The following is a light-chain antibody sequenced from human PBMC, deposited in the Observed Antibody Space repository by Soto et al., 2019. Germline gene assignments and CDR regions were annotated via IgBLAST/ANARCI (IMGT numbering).Light chain of an antibody. CDR2: SAS. Sequence: DIQMTQSPSSLSASVGDSVILTCRASQGIGNDLAWYQQKPGKVPQLLIYSASTLQSGFPSRFSGSGSGTYFTLTINNLQPEDVATYYCQKYNSDRFTFGPGTKVNI. CDR1: QGIGND. J-gene: IGKJ3*01. V-gene: IGKV1-27*01. CDR3: QKYNSDRFT.